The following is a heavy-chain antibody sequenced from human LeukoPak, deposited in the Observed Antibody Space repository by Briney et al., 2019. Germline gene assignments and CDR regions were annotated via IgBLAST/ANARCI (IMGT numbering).Heavy chain of an antibody. CDR3: ARVRLSAAALSWFDP. J-gene: IGHJ5*02. V-gene: IGHV1-58*01. CDR1: GFTFTSSA. CDR2: IVVGSGNT. Sequence: SVKVSCKASGFTFTSSAVQWVRQARGQRLEWIGWIVVGSGNTNYAQKFQERVTITRDMSTSTAYMELSSLRSEDTAVYYCARVRLSAAALSWFDPWGQGTLVTVSS. D-gene: IGHD3-16*01.